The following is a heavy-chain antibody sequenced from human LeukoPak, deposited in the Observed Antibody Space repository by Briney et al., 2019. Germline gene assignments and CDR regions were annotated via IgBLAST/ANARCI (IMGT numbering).Heavy chain of an antibody. CDR1: GGSFSGYY. D-gene: IGHD2-15*01. V-gene: IGHV4-34*01. Sequence: SETLSLTCAVYGGSFSGYYWNWIRQPPGKGLEWVGEINHSGSTNYNPSLKSRVTISVDTSKNQFSLKLSSVTAADTAVYYCARELRARGGNAFDIWGQGTMVTVSS. CDR3: ARELRARGGNAFDI. J-gene: IGHJ3*02. CDR2: INHSGST.